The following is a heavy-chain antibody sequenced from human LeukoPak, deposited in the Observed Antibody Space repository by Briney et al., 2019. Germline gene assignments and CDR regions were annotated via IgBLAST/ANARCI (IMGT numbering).Heavy chain of an antibody. CDR2: IYYSGST. Sequence: SKTQSLTCTDSGGSISSYCWSWIRQPPGKGLEWIGYIYYSGSTNYNPSLKSRVTISVDTSKNQFSLKLSSVTAADTAVYYCAIDVLPTGGAFDIWGQGTMVTVSS. CDR1: GGSISSYC. J-gene: IGHJ3*02. D-gene: IGHD4-17*01. CDR3: AIDVLPTGGAFDI. V-gene: IGHV4-59*01.